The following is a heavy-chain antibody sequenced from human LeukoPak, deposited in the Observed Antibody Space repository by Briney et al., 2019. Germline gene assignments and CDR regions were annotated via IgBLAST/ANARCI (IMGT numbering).Heavy chain of an antibody. CDR1: GGSISSGGYY. CDR3: ARAELELGRHTNYYMDV. Sequence: SETLSLTCTVSGGSISSGGYYWSWIRQHPGKGLEWIGYIYCSGSTYYNPSLKSRVTISVDTSKNQFSLKLSSVTAADTAVYYCARAELELGRHTNYYMDVWGKGTTVTVSS. J-gene: IGHJ6*03. D-gene: IGHD1-7*01. V-gene: IGHV4-31*03. CDR2: IYCSGST.